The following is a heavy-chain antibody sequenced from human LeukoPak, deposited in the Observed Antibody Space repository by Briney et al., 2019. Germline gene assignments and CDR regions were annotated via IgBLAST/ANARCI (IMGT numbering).Heavy chain of an antibody. Sequence: PGGSLRLSCEASGFTFSSYAMSWVRQAPGKGLEWVSGISTNGGSTSYADSVKGRLTISRDNPRNMLYMEMNSLRAEDTAVYYCAKELYSSSSGGFDYWGQGTLVTVSS. CDR3: AKELYSSSSGGFDY. CDR2: ISTNGGST. CDR1: GFTFSSYA. D-gene: IGHD6-6*01. V-gene: IGHV3-23*01. J-gene: IGHJ4*02.